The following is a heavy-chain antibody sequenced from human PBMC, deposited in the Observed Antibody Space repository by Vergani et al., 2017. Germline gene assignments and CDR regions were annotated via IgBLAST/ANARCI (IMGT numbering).Heavy chain of an antibody. D-gene: IGHD2-8*01. CDR2: IWYDGSKE. CDR3: ARSGYCAHGVCYMTYYYYMDV. V-gene: IGHV3-33*01. J-gene: IGHJ6*03. Sequence: QVQLEESGGGVVQPERSLRLSCAGSGFTLSSHAMHWVRQAPGKGLEWVAFIWYDGSKEYYADSVKGRFTISRDNSKNTLYLQMNNLRAADTAVYYCARSGYCAHGVCYMTYYYYMDVWGKGTAVTVSS. CDR1: GFTLSSHA.